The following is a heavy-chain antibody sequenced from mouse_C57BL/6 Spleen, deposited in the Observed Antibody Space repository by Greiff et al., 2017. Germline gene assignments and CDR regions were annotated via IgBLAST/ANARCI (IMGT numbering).Heavy chain of an antibody. J-gene: IGHJ4*01. CDR1: GYTFTDYE. Sequence: QVQLQQSGAELVRPGASVTLSCKASGYTFTDYEMHWVKQTTVHGLEWIGAIDPETGGTAYNQKFKGKAILTADKSSSTAYMELRSLTSEDSAVYYCTTIYYGNPFYAMDYWGQGTSVTVSS. CDR3: TTIYYGNPFYAMDY. CDR2: IDPETGGT. D-gene: IGHD2-1*01. V-gene: IGHV1-15*01.